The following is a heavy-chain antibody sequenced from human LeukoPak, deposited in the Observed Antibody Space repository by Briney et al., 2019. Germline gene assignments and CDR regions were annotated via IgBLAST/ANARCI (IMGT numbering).Heavy chain of an antibody. Sequence: SETLSLTCADYGGSFSNHYWTWLRQSPGKGLEWIGEINQSGNTNYNPSLKSRVTMSVDTSKNQFSLKLTSVTAADTAVYYCARLPGVVDFDSWGQGTLVTVSS. CDR3: ARLPGVVDFDS. J-gene: IGHJ4*02. D-gene: IGHD2-21*01. CDR1: GGSFSNHY. V-gene: IGHV4-34*01. CDR2: INQSGNT.